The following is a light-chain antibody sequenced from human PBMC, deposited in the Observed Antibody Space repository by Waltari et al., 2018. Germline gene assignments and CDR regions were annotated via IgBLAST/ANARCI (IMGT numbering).Light chain of an antibody. Sequence: QSGLTQPASVSGSPGQSITISCTGTSSDIGGYIYVSWYQQHPGGAPKLLISDLNNLPSGVSGRVSGSKSGNPASLTVSVLLAEDEADYYCSSFRSGDTRYVFGTGTRVTVL. J-gene: IGLJ1*01. CDR3: SSFRSGDTRYV. CDR1: SSDIGGYIY. CDR2: DLN. V-gene: IGLV2-14*03.